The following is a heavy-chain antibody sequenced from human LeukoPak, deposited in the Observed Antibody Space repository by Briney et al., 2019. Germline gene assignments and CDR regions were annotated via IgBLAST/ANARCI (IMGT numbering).Heavy chain of an antibody. CDR2: FKTKYNQV. CDR3: ARSVPDYTRFDY. J-gene: IGHJ4*02. Sequence: PGGSLRLSCVASGFTFSDYAMNWVRQAPGKGLEWVSTFKTKYNQVYYAESVRGRFTISTDNTKNTVYLRMNSLRAEDTALYYCARSVPDYTRFDYWGQGALVTVSS. CDR1: GFTFSDYA. D-gene: IGHD4-11*01. V-gene: IGHV3-23*05.